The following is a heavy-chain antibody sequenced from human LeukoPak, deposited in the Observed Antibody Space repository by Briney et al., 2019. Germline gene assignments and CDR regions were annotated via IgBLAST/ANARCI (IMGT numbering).Heavy chain of an antibody. V-gene: IGHV1-2*02. D-gene: IGHD4-17*01. CDR3: ARDRVPRAYGDYVAHWYFDL. CDR1: GYTFTGYY. Sequence: ASVKVSCKASGYTFTGYYMHWVRQAPGQGLEWMGWINPNSGGTNYAQKFQGRVTMTRDMSISTAYMELSRLRSDDTAVYYCARDRVPRAYGDYVAHWYFDLWGRGTLVTVSS. CDR2: INPNSGGT. J-gene: IGHJ2*01.